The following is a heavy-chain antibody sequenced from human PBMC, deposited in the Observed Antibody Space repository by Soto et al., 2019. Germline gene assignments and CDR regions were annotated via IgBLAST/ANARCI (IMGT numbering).Heavy chain of an antibody. CDR3: ARWYGDFRDWFDP. D-gene: IGHD4-17*01. V-gene: IGHV4-59*01. Sequence: SETLSLTCTVSGVSISSYYWSWIRQPPGKGLEWIGYIYYSGSTNYNPSLKSRVTISVDTSKNQFSLKLSSVTAADTAVYYCARWYGDFRDWFDPWGQGTLVTVSS. J-gene: IGHJ5*02. CDR2: IYYSGST. CDR1: GVSISSYY.